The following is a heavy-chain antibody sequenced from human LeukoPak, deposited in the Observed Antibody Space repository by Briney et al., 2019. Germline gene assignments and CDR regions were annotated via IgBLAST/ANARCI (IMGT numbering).Heavy chain of an antibody. CDR3: ARGGYCSNVVCYTSRSLDY. CDR2: ISGSGSTK. J-gene: IGHJ4*02. D-gene: IGHD2-8*01. CDR1: GIPFSDYY. Sequence: GGSLRLSCVASGIPFSDYYKNWIRQAPGKALEWGSYISGSGSTKYYADSVKGRFTISRDHAKNSLYLQMNSLRAEDTAVYYCARGGYCSNVVCYTSRSLDYWVQGTLVSVSS. V-gene: IGHV3-11*01.